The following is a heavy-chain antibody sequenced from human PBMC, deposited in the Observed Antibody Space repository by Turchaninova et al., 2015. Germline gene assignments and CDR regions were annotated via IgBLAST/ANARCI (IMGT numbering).Heavy chain of an antibody. J-gene: IGHJ5*02. CDR2: IYYSGST. CDR3: ARDLTGSNWFDP. Sequence: QVQLQGSGPGLVEPSQTLSLTGTVSGGSLSTGGYYWGWNREHPGKGLEWIGYIYYSGSTYYNPSLKSRVTISVDTSKNQFSLKLSSVTAADTAVYYCARDLTGSNWFDPWGQGTLVTVSS. CDR1: GGSLSTGGYY. V-gene: IGHV4-31*03. D-gene: IGHD1-14*01.